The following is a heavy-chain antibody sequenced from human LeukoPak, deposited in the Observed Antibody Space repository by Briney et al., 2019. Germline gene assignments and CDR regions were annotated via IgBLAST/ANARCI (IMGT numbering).Heavy chain of an antibody. J-gene: IGHJ3*02. Sequence: ASVKVSCKASGYNLTGYYMHWVRQAPGQGLEWMGRINPNSGGTKYAQKFRGRVTMTRDTSISTAYMELSRLRSDDTAVYYCARDFNSGWYPKDVFDIWGQGTMVTVSS. CDR3: ARDFNSGWYPKDVFDI. CDR1: GYNLTGYY. D-gene: IGHD6-19*01. CDR2: INPNSGGT. V-gene: IGHV1-2*06.